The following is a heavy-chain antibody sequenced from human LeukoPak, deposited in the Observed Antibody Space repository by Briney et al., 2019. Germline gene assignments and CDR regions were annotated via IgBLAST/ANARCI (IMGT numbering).Heavy chain of an antibody. Sequence: GGSLRLSCAASGIIFSTYSMNWVRQAPGKGLEWVSYISSSGSTIYYADSVKGRFTISRDNAKNSLYLQMNSLRAEDTAVYYCARDLSIAAAGTYYWGQGTLVTVSS. D-gene: IGHD6-13*01. V-gene: IGHV3-48*04. J-gene: IGHJ4*02. CDR2: ISSSGSTI. CDR1: GIIFSTYS. CDR3: ARDLSIAAAGTYY.